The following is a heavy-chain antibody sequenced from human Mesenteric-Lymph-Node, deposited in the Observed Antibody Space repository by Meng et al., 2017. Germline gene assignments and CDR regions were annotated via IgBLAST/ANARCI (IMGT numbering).Heavy chain of an antibody. CDR1: GAAISRDIR. D-gene: IGHD4-17*01. V-gene: IGHV4-4*02. CDR2: VYHRGDT. J-gene: IGHJ5*02. Sequence: QVQLQGQVPGLGTPSGTLSLTCTVSGAAISRDIRWSWFRQLPGKGLEWIGEVYHRGDTNYNPSLKSRVVISVDRSKNQFSLNLSSVTAADTAVYFCARTNYGDYNWFDPWGQGTLVTVSS. CDR3: ARTNYGDYNWFDP.